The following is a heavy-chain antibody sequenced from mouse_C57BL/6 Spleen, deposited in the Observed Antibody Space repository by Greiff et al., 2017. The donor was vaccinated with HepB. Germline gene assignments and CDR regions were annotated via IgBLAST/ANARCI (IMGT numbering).Heavy chain of an antibody. CDR2: ISSGGDYI. Sequence: EVKLMESGEGLVKPGGSLKLSCAASGFTFSSYAMSWVRQTPEKRLEWVAYISSGGDYIYYADTVKGRFTISRDNARNTLYLQMSSLKSEDTAMYYCTRSYYGSRGPYWYFDVWGTGTTVTVSS. CDR1: GFTFSSYA. J-gene: IGHJ1*03. D-gene: IGHD1-1*01. V-gene: IGHV5-9-1*02. CDR3: TRSYYGSRGPYWYFDV.